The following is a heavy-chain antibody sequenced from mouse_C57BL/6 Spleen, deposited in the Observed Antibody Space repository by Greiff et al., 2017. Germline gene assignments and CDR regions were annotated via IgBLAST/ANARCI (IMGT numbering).Heavy chain of an antibody. CDR1: GFTFSDYY. Sequence: EVQLVESEGGLVQPGSSMKLSCTASGFTFSDYYMAWVRQVPEKGLEWVANINYDGSSTYYLDSLKSRFIISRDNAKNILYLQMSSLKSEDTATYYCAREDGYWGFAYWGQGTLVTVSA. CDR2: INYDGSST. V-gene: IGHV5-16*01. CDR3: AREDGYWGFAY. J-gene: IGHJ3*01. D-gene: IGHD2-3*01.